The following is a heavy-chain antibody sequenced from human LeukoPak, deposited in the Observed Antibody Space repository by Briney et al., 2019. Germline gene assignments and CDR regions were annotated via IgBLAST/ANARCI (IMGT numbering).Heavy chain of an antibody. CDR1: GGSISSYY. J-gene: IGHJ6*02. CDR2: IYYSGST. CDR3: ARDSVPHYDFWSGHYGMDV. D-gene: IGHD3-3*01. V-gene: IGHV4-59*01. Sequence: PSETLSLTCTVSGGSISSYYWSWIRQPPGKGREWIGYIYYSGSTNYNPSLKSRVTISVDTSKNQFSLKLSSVTAADTAVYYCARDSVPHYDFWSGHYGMDVWGQGTTVTVSS.